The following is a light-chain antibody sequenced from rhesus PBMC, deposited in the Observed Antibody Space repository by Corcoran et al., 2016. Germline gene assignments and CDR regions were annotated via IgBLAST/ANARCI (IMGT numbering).Light chain of an antibody. J-gene: IGKJ1*01. CDR3: QQYNNWRT. CDR1: QSVSSY. V-gene: IGKV3S9*01. Sequence: EIVMTQSPATLSLSPGERATLSCRASQSVSSYVPWYQQKPEQVPRLLIYGASSRATGIPNRFRGSGAGTDFTLIISSLEPEDVGVYYCQQYNNWRTFGQGTKVEIK. CDR2: GAS.